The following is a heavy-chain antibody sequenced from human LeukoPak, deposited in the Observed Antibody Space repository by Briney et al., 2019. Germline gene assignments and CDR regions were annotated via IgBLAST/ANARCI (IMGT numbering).Heavy chain of an antibody. CDR3: ARQGQGLLWFGELSGWFDP. D-gene: IGHD3-10*01. J-gene: IGHJ5*02. V-gene: IGHV4-39*01. CDR1: GGSISSSSYY. CDR2: IYYSGST. Sequence: SETPSLTCTVSGGSISSSSYYWGWIRQPPGKGLEWMGSIYYSGSTYYNPSLKSRVTISVDTSKNQFSLRLSSVTAADTAVYYCARQGQGLLWFGELSGWFDPWGQGTLVTVSS.